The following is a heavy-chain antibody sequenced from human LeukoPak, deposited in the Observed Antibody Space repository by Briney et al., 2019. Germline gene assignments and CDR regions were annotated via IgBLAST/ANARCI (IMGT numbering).Heavy chain of an antibody. V-gene: IGHV4-34*01. CDR2: INHSGST. CDR3: ARCPYYYDSSGHGYYFDY. CDR1: DWSFSGYY. D-gene: IGHD3-22*01. J-gene: IGHJ4*02. Sequence: SETLSLTCAVYDWSFSGYYWSWIRQPPGKGLEWIGEINHSGSTNYNPSLKSRVTISVDTSKNQFSLKLSSVTAADTAVYYCARCPYYYDSSGHGYYFDYWGQGTLVTVSS.